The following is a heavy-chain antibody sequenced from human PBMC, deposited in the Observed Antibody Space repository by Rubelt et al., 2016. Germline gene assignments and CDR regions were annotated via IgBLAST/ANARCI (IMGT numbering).Heavy chain of an antibody. CDR1: GGTFSSYA. D-gene: IGHD5-12*01. Sequence: QVQLVQSGAEVKKPGSSVKVSCKASGGTFSSYAISWVRQAPGQGLEWMGRIIPILGIANYAQKFQGRVTITADKSQGPAYRGLSRLTSDDTAVYYCARGNSGYDYGLDYWGQGTLVTVSS. V-gene: IGHV1-69*04. CDR3: ARGNSGYDYGLDY. CDR2: IIPILGIA. J-gene: IGHJ4*02.